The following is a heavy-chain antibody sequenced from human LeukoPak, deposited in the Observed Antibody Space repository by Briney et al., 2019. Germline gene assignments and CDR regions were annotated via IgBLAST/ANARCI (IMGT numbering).Heavy chain of an antibody. Sequence: PSETLSLTCTVSGDSITSYHWTWIRQSPGRGLEWIGYVYHDGSTQYNPSLKSRVTISLDTSSKQFSLKLTSVTAADTAIYYCATYTRRCSGGTCYSIDYWGQGTLVTVSS. CDR1: GDSITSYH. CDR3: ATYTRRCSGGTCYSIDY. CDR2: VYHDGST. V-gene: IGHV4-59*08. D-gene: IGHD2-15*01. J-gene: IGHJ4*02.